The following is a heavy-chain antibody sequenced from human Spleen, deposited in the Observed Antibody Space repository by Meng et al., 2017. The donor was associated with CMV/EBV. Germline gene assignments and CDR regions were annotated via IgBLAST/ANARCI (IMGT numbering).Heavy chain of an antibody. CDR1: GYTFTGYY. Sequence: ASVKVSCKTSGYTFTGYYHHWVRQAPGEGLEWMGWINPNSGGTNYAQKFQGRVTMTRDTSISTAYMELSRLRSDDTAVYYCARDAVVPAANFRPVWFDPWGQGTLVTVSS. CDR3: ARDAVVPAANFRPVWFDP. D-gene: IGHD2-2*01. V-gene: IGHV1-2*02. CDR2: INPNSGGT. J-gene: IGHJ5*02.